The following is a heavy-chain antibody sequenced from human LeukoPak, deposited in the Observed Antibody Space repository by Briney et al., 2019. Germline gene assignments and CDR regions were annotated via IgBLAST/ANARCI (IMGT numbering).Heavy chain of an antibody. V-gene: IGHV5-51*01. D-gene: IGHD3-22*01. J-gene: IGHJ3*02. CDR3: ARSPTYYYDSSGLGQPNDAFDI. Sequence: GESLKISCKGSGYRFTKYWIGWVRQMPGKGLEWMGIIYPGDSDTRYSPSFQGQVTISVDKSSSTAYLQWSSLKASDTAMYYCARSPTYYYDSSGLGQPNDAFDIWGQGTMVTVSS. CDR1: GYRFTKYW. CDR2: IYPGDSDT.